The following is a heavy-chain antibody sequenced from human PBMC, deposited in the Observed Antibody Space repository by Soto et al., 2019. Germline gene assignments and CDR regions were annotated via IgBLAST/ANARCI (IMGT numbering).Heavy chain of an antibody. D-gene: IGHD5-12*01. V-gene: IGHV3-23*01. J-gene: IGHJ4*02. CDR2: LSGGGANT. CDR3: ARWDGYGDE. Sequence: EVQLLESGGGLVQPGGSLRLSCAASGFTFSTYSMAWVRQAPGKGLAWVSGLSGGGANTFYADSVKGRFTISVDNSKNTVYLQMNSRRVEDTALYYCARWDGYGDEWGQGTLVTVSS. CDR1: GFTFSTYS.